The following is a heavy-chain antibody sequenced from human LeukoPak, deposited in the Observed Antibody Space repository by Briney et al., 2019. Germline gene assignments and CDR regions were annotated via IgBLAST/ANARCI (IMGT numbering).Heavy chain of an antibody. V-gene: IGHV4-39*07. D-gene: IGHD3-16*02. Sequence: SETLSLTCSVSGGSISNSDYHWGWIRQPPGKGLEWIGETYHSGSTNYNPSLKSRVTISVDKSKNQFSLKLSSVTAADTAVYYCARVRYYDYVWGSYPLDYWGQGTLVTVSS. CDR1: GGSISNSDYH. CDR3: ARVRYYDYVWGSYPLDY. CDR2: TYHSGST. J-gene: IGHJ4*02.